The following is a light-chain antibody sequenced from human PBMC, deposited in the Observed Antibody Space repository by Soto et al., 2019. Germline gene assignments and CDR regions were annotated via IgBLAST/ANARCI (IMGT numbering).Light chain of an antibody. Sequence: QSVLTKPASVSGSPGQSITISCTGTNSDVGGYNFVSWYQHHPCKAPKRMIYDVSNRPSGVSNRFSGSKSGNTASLTISGLQAEDEADYYCSSYTSSSTVVFGGGTKLTVL. CDR2: DVS. CDR3: SSYTSSSTVV. J-gene: IGLJ2*01. CDR1: NSDVGGYNF. V-gene: IGLV2-14*03.